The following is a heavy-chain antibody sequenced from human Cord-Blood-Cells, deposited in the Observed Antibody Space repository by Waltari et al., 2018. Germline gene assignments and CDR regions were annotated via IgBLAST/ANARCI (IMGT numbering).Heavy chain of an antibody. J-gene: IGHJ4*02. CDR3: ATYLNFDWSFDY. V-gene: IGHV1-24*01. CDR2: FDPEDGET. Sequence: QVQLVQSGAEVKKPGASVTVSCKVSGYTLTELSMHWVRQAPGKGLEWMGGFDPEDGETIYAQKFQGRVTMTEDTSTDTAYMELSSLRSEDTVVYYCATYLNFDWSFDYWGQGTLVTVSS. D-gene: IGHD3-9*01. CDR1: GYTLTELS.